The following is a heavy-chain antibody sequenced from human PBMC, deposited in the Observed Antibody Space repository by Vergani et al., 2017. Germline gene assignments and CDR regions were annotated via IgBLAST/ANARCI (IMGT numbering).Heavy chain of an antibody. V-gene: IGHV3-9*01. CDR2: ISWNSGSI. Sequence: EVQLLESGGGLVQPGGSLRLSCAASGFTFDDYAMHWVRQAPGKGLEWVSGISWNSGSIGYADSVKGRFTISRDNAKNSLYLQMNSLRAEDTALYYCAKGFDPWGQGTLVTVSS. CDR3: AKGFDP. CDR1: GFTFDDYA. J-gene: IGHJ5*02.